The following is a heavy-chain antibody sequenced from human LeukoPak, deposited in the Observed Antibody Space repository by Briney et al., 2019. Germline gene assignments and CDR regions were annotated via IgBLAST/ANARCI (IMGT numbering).Heavy chain of an antibody. D-gene: IGHD6-19*01. J-gene: IGHJ6*03. CDR3: ARTPGSAYYPYYYMDV. V-gene: IGHV4-59*01. Sequence: SETLSLTCTGSGGSISTYYWSWVRQPPGKGLEWIGYIYYSGSTNYNPSLKSRVTISVDTSKNQFSLNLNSATAADTAEYFCARTPGSAYYPYYYMDVWGKGTTVTVSS. CDR1: GGSISTYY. CDR2: IYYSGST.